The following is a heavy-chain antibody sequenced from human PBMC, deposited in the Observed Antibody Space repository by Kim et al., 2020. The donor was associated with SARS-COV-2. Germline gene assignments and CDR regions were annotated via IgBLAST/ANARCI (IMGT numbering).Heavy chain of an antibody. V-gene: IGHV4-34*01. Sequence: SETLSLTCAVYGGSFSGYYWSWIRQPPGKGLEWIGEINHSGSTNYNPSLKSRVTISVDTSKNQFSLKLSSVTAADTAVYYCARRGRQWLDIWLDYWGQGT. CDR3: ARRGRQWLDIWLDY. D-gene: IGHD6-19*01. J-gene: IGHJ4*02. CDR2: INHSGST. CDR1: GGSFSGYY.